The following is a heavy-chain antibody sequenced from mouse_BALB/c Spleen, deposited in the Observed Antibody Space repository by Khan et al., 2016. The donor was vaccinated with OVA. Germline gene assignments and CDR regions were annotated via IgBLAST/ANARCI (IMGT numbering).Heavy chain of an antibody. CDR2: IWGDGST. CDR1: GFSFTNYG. J-gene: IGHJ1*01. D-gene: IGHD2-10*01. Sequence: VELVESGPGLVAPSQSLSITCTVSGFSFTNYGVSWIRQPPGKGLEWLGIIWGDGSTNYHSALISRLSISKDDSRSHVFFQLNSLQTEYTATYYGAKVGTYFGGYFEVWGAGTTVTVSS. V-gene: IGHV2-3*01. CDR3: AKVGTYFGGYFEV.